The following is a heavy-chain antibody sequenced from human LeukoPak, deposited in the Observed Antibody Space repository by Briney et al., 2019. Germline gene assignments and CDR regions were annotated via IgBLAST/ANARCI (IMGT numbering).Heavy chain of an antibody. CDR2: ISGSGGST. V-gene: IGHV3-23*01. J-gene: IGHJ5*02. CDR3: AKDEGYCSGGSCLNWFDP. CDR1: GFTFSSYA. Sequence: PGGSLRLSCAASGFTFSSYAMSWVRQAPGKGLEWVSAISGSGGSTYYADSVKGRFTISRDNSKSTLYLQMNSLRAEDTAVYYCAKDEGYCSGGSCLNWFDPWGQGTLVTVSS. D-gene: IGHD2-15*01.